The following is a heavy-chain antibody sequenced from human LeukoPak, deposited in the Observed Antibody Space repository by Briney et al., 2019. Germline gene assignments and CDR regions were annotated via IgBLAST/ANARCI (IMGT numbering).Heavy chain of an antibody. CDR2: INWSGGST. Sequence: GGSLRLSCAASGFTFSDYGMSWVRQAPGKGLEWVSGINWSGGSTAYADSVKGRFSISRDNAKNSLYLQMNSLRAEDTALYYCARDLAAGTAAWGQGTTVAVSS. CDR1: GFTFSDYG. V-gene: IGHV3-20*04. CDR3: ARDLAAGTAA. J-gene: IGHJ6*02. D-gene: IGHD6-13*01.